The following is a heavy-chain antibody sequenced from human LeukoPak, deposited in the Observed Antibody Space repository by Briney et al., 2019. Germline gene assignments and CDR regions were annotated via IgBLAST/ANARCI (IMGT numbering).Heavy chain of an antibody. Sequence: GGSLRLSCAASGFTFSSYWMSWVRQAPGKGLEWVSSISGSGGSTYYADSVKGRFTISRDNSKNTLYLQMNSLRAEDTAVYYCAKDRANWDALFDYWGQGTLVTVSS. CDR3: AKDRANWDALFDY. J-gene: IGHJ4*02. D-gene: IGHD7-27*01. CDR2: ISGSGGST. CDR1: GFTFSSYW. V-gene: IGHV3-23*01.